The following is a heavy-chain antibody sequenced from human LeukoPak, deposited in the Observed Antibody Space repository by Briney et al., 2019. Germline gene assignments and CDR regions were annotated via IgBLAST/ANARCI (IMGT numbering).Heavy chain of an antibody. Sequence: SGGSLRLSCAASGFTFSSYGMSWVRQAPGKGLEWVSAISGSGGSTYYADSKKGRFTISRDNSKNTLYLQVNGLRPEDTAVYYCARDGGDKTAYYGDQFDCWGQGTLVTVSS. CDR2: ISGSGGST. D-gene: IGHD3-9*01. CDR1: GFTFSSYG. V-gene: IGHV3-23*01. J-gene: IGHJ4*02. CDR3: ARDGGDKTAYYGDQFDC.